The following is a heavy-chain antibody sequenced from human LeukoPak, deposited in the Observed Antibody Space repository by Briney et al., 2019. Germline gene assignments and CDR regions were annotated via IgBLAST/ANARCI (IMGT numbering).Heavy chain of an antibody. J-gene: IGHJ3*02. CDR1: GGSISSYY. CDR3: ARDPAVYGSGSYDI. Sequence: SETLSLTCTVSGGSISSYYWSWIRQPPGEGLEWIGYIYYSGSTNYNPSLKSRVTISVDTSKNQFSLKLSSVTAADTAVYYCARDPAVYGSGSYDIWGQGTMVTVSS. CDR2: IYYSGST. V-gene: IGHV4-59*01. D-gene: IGHD3-10*01.